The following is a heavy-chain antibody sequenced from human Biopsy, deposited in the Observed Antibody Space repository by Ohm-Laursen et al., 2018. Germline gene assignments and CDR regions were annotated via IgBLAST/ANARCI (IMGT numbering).Heavy chain of an antibody. CDR1: GDTFTTSA. V-gene: IGHV1-69*10. CDR3: ASGDIGGIGLDV. J-gene: IGHJ6*02. CDR2: IIPILGTV. D-gene: IGHD3-10*01. Sequence: VKISCKASGDTFTTSAISWVRQVPGQGLDWMGRIIPILGTVGYGQNFQGRVTIRADTSTTFLELTSLRYDDTAVYYCASGDIGGIGLDVWGLGTTVTVSS.